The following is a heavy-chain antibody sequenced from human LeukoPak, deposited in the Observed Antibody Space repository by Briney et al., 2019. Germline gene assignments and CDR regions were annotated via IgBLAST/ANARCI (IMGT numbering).Heavy chain of an antibody. J-gene: IGHJ5*02. CDR3: ARLQYCSGTSCYWFDP. Sequence: SETLSLTCTVSGGSVSSGSFYWSWIRQPPGKGLEWIGYIYYSGSTNYNPSLKSRVTISVDTSKNQFSLRLSSVTAADTAVYYCARLQYCSGTSCYWFDPWGQGTLVTVSS. CDR2: IYYSGST. D-gene: IGHD2-2*01. CDR1: GGSVSSGSFY. V-gene: IGHV4-61*01.